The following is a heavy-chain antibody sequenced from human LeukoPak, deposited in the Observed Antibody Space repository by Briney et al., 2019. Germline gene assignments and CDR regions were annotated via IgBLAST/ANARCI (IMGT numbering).Heavy chain of an antibody. CDR1: GFTFSSYA. CDR3: ARVARIQLWLRAFDY. CDR2: ISYDGSNK. J-gene: IGHJ4*02. Sequence: GGSLRLSCAASGFTFSSYAMHWVRQAPGKGLEWVAVISYDGSNKYYADSVKGRFTISRDNSKNTLYLQMDSLRAEDTAVYYCARVARIQLWLRAFDYWGQGTLVTVSS. V-gene: IGHV3-30-3*01. D-gene: IGHD5-18*01.